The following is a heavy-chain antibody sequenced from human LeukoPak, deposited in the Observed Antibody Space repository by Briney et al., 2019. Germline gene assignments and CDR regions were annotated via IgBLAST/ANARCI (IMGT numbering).Heavy chain of an antibody. CDR3: ARDSEVAGMFDY. D-gene: IGHD6-19*01. V-gene: IGHV3-23*02. J-gene: IGHJ4*02. Sequence: GGSLRLSCAASGFTFSSYVMSWVRQAPGKGLEWVSGISDSGDRTYYGDSAKGRFTISRDNSKNTLYLQMNSLRAEDTAVYYCARDSEVAGMFDYWGQGTLVTVSS. CDR2: ISDSGDRT. CDR1: GFTFSSYV.